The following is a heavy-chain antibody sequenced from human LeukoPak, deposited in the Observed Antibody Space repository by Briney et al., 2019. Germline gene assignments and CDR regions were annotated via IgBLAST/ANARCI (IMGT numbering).Heavy chain of an antibody. Sequence: PGGSLRLSCAASGFTFSSYAMHWVRQAPGKGLEWVAVISYDGSNKYYADSVKGRFTISRNNSKNTLYLQMNSLRAEDTAVYYCARGPSGDCGGDCYYFDYWGQGTLVTVSS. V-gene: IGHV3-30-3*01. D-gene: IGHD2-21*01. CDR2: ISYDGSNK. J-gene: IGHJ4*02. CDR3: ARGPSGDCGGDCYYFDY. CDR1: GFTFSSYA.